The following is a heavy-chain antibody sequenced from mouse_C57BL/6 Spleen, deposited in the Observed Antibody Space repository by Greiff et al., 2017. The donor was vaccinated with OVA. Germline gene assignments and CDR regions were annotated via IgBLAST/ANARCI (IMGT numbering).Heavy chain of an antibody. V-gene: IGHV1-85*01. CDR3: ARDGYYGNVDY. CDR2: IYPRDGST. D-gene: IGHD2-1*01. Sequence: QVQLQQSGPELVKPGASVKLSGRGWGEACTSYVINWVKQRPGQGLEWIGWIYPRDGSTKYNEKFKGKATWTVDTSSSTAYMELHSLTSEDSAVYFCARDGYYGNVDYWGQGTTLTVSS. J-gene: IGHJ2*01. CDR1: GEACTSYV.